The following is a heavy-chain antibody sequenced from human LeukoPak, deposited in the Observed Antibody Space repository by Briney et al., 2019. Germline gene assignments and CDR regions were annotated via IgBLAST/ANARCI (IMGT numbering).Heavy chain of an antibody. J-gene: IGHJ6*02. Sequence: PGGSLRLPCAASGFTFSSYSMNWVRQAPGKGLEWVSSISSSSSYIYYADSVKGRFTISRDNAKNSLYLQMNSLRAEDTAVYYCASPYYYDSSGYYPDYYYYGMDVWGQGTTVTVSS. D-gene: IGHD3-22*01. V-gene: IGHV3-21*01. CDR2: ISSSSSYI. CDR3: ASPYYYDSSGYYPDYYYYGMDV. CDR1: GFTFSSYS.